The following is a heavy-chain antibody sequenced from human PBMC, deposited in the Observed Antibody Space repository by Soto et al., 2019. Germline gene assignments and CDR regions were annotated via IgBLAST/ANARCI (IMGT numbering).Heavy chain of an antibody. D-gene: IGHD3-3*01. J-gene: IGHJ6*02. Sequence: ASLKVSCNAPGYTFTSYGISLVRQAPGQGLEWMGWISAYNGNTNYSQKVKGRVTMTTGTSTSTAYMELRSLRSDDTDVYYGARDQQFFVVVIEYYYYYGMDVWGQGTTVTVSS. CDR3: ARDQQFFVVVIEYYYYYGMDV. V-gene: IGHV1-18*01. CDR1: GYTFTSYG. CDR2: ISAYNGNT.